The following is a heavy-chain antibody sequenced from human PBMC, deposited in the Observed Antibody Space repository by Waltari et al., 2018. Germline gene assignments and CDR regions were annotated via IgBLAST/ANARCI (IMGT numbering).Heavy chain of an antibody. V-gene: IGHV4-34*01. CDR1: GGSLSGYY. CDR2: INESGGT. J-gene: IGHJ4*02. CDR3: ARGRSKTWGY. D-gene: IGHD1-26*01. Sequence: QVQLQESGAGLLKPSETLSLTCAVYGGSLSGYYWSWIRQSPGKGLEWIGEINESGGTKYNPSLKSRVTISVDTSKNQFSLKLYSVTAADTAVHYCARGRSKTWGYWGQGALVTVSS.